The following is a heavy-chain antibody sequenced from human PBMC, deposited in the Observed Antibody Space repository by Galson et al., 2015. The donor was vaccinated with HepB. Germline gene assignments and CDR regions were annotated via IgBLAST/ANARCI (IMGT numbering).Heavy chain of an antibody. CDR1: GYSFTSYW. CDR2: IDPSDSYT. Sequence: QSGAEVKKPGESLRISCKGSGYSFTSYWISWVRQMPGKGLEWMGRIDPSDSYTNYSPSFQGHVTISADKSISTAYLQWSSLKASDTAMYYCARLDCTNGVCQQEGYFDLWGRGTLVTVSS. D-gene: IGHD2-8*01. J-gene: IGHJ2*01. V-gene: IGHV5-10-1*01. CDR3: ARLDCTNGVCQQEGYFDL.